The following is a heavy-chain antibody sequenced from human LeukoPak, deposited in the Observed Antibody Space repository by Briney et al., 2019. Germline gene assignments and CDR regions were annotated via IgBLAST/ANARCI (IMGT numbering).Heavy chain of an antibody. D-gene: IGHD7-27*01. CDR1: GYSISSGYY. Sequence: PSETLSLTCTVSGYSISSGYYWGWIRQPPGKGLEWIGSIYHSGSTYYNPSLKSRVTISVDTSKNQFSLKLSSVTAADTTVYYCARASRTGLGIGSFDYWGQGTLVTVSS. CDR2: IYHSGST. V-gene: IGHV4-38-2*02. CDR3: ARASRTGLGIGSFDY. J-gene: IGHJ4*02.